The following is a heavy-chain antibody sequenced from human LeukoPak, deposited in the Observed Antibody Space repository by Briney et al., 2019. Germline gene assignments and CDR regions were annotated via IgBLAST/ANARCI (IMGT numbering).Heavy chain of an antibody. CDR3: ARRSGPSYQLLSGAFDI. J-gene: IGHJ3*02. D-gene: IGHD2-2*01. CDR2: IYHSGST. V-gene: IGHV4-4*02. Sequence: SETLSLTCAVSGGSISSSNWWSWVRQPPGKGLEWIGEIYHSGSTNYNPSLKSRVTISVDTSKNQFSLKLSSVTAADTAVYYCARRSGPSYQLLSGAFDIWGQGTMVTVSS. CDR1: GGSISSSNW.